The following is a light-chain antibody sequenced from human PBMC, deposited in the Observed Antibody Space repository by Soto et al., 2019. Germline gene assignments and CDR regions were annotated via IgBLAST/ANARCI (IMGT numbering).Light chain of an antibody. CDR2: KDS. J-gene: IGLJ2*01. Sequence: SYELTQPPSVSVSPGQTARITCSGDALPKQYAYWYHQKPGQAPVLVIYKDSERPSGIPERFSGSSSGTTVTLTISGVQAEDEAGYYCQSADSSGTYVVFGGGTKLTVL. CDR1: ALPKQY. V-gene: IGLV3-25*03. CDR3: QSADSSGTYVV.